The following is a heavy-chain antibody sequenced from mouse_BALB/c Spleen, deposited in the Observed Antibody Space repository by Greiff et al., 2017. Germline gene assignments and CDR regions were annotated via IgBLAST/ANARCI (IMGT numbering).Heavy chain of an antibody. V-gene: IGHV1-18*01. CDR1: GFTFTDYN. Sequence: EVQLQQSGPELVKPGASVKIPCTASGFTFTDYNMDWVQQSHGKSLEWIGDINPNNGGTIYNQKFKGKATLTVDKSSSTDYMELRSLTSEDTAVYYCARGSPFAYWGQGTLVTVSA. CDR2: INPNNGGT. J-gene: IGHJ3*01. CDR3: ARGSPFAY.